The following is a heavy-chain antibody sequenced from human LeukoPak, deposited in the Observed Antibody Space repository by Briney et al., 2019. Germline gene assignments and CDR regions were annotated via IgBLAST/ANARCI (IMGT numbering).Heavy chain of an antibody. CDR3: AKDKITGYSRNWFDP. J-gene: IGHJ5*02. V-gene: IGHV3-66*01. CDR1: GSTVSSNY. CDR2: IYSGGST. Sequence: GGSLRLSCAASGSTVSSNYMSWVRQAPGKGLEWVSVIYSGGSTYYADSVKGRFTISRDNSKNTLYLQMNSLRAEDTAVYYCAKDKITGYSRNWFDPWGQGTLVTVSS. D-gene: IGHD6-13*01.